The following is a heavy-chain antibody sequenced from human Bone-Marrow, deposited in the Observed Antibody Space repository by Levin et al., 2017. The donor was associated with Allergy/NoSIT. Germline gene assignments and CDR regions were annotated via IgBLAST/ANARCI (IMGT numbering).Heavy chain of an antibody. CDR2: VIPHSGGT. CDR3: ARGVLPPALDY. Sequence: ASVKVSCKASGYTFSPYYIHWVRQAPGQGLEWMGWVIPHSGGTQYAQKFQGRVTMTRDTSITTVYMELSRLTSDDTAVYYCARGVLPPALDYWGQGTLVTVSS. J-gene: IGHJ4*02. D-gene: IGHD4/OR15-4a*01. CDR1: GYTFSPYY. V-gene: IGHV1-2*02.